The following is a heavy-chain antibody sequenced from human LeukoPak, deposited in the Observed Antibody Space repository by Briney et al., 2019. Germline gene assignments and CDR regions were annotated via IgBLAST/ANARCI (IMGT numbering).Heavy chain of an antibody. CDR1: GGSISSSSYY. V-gene: IGHV4-39*01. CDR3: ARTYYYGSGSQRALDY. CDR2: IYYSGST. J-gene: IGHJ4*02. Sequence: SETLSLTCTVSGGSISSSSYYWGWIRQPPGKGLEWIGSIYYSGSTYYNPSLKSRVTISVDTSKNQFSLKLSSVTAADTAVYYCARTYYYGSGSQRALDYWGQGTLVTVSS. D-gene: IGHD3-10*01.